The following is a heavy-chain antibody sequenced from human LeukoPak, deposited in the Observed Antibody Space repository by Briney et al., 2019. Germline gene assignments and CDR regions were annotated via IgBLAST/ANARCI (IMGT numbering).Heavy chain of an antibody. Sequence: GGSLRLSCAASGFTFSSYSMNWVRQAPGKGLEWVSSISSSSSYIYYADSVKGRFTISRDNAKNSLYLQMNSLRAEDTAVYYCASRSCSGGSCYGMEGYGMDVWGQGTTVTVSS. J-gene: IGHJ6*02. V-gene: IGHV3-21*01. CDR2: ISSSSSYI. D-gene: IGHD2-15*01. CDR3: ASRSCSGGSCYGMEGYGMDV. CDR1: GFTFSSYS.